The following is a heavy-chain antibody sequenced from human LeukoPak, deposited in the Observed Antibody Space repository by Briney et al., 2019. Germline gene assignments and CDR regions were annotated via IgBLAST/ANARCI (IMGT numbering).Heavy chain of an antibody. D-gene: IGHD3-10*02. CDR3: AELGITMIGGV. CDR1: GFTFSTYG. CDR2: ISYDGSNK. Sequence: GGSLRLSCAASGFTFSTYGMHWVRQAPGKGLEWVALISYDGSNKYYADSVKGRFTISRDNAKNSLYLQMNSLRAEDTAVYYCAELGITMIGGVWGKGTTVTISS. V-gene: IGHV3-30*18. J-gene: IGHJ6*04.